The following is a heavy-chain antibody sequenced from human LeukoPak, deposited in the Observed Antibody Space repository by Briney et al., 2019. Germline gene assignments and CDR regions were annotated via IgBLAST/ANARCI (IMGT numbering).Heavy chain of an antibody. CDR3: ARSILGLTYYYGMDV. D-gene: IGHD3/OR15-3a*01. Sequence: KSGGSLRLSCAASGFTFSSYSMNWVRQAPGKGLEWVSSISSSSSYIYYADSLKGRFTISRDNARNSLYLQINSLRAEDTAVYYCARSILGLTYYYGMDVWGQGTTVTVSS. V-gene: IGHV3-21*01. CDR2: ISSSSSYI. CDR1: GFTFSSYS. J-gene: IGHJ6*02.